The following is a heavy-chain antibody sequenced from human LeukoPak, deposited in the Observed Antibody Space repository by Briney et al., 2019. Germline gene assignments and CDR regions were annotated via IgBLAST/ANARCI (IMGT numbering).Heavy chain of an antibody. V-gene: IGHV1-2*02. Sequence: GASVTVSCKSSGYTFTGYHIHWVRQAPGQGLEWMGWINPNSGATKYAQKFQGRVTMTRDTSISTAYMDLSRLKSDDTAVYYCAKSFPRIADEQTNYYMGVWGKGTTVTVSS. CDR2: INPNSGAT. CDR3: AKSFPRIADEQTNYYMGV. J-gene: IGHJ6*03. D-gene: IGHD1/OR15-1a*01. CDR1: GYTFTGYH.